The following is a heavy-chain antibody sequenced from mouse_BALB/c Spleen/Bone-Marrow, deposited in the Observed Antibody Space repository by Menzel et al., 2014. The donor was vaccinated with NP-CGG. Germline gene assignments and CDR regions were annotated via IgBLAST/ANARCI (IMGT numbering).Heavy chain of an antibody. CDR2: INPSTGYT. V-gene: IGHV1-7*01. Sequence: QVQLKESGAELAKPGASVKMSCKASGYNFISYWMHWVKQRPGQGLEWIGYINPSTGYTEYNHKFKDKATLTADKSSSKAYMQLSSLTSEDSAVYYCARNYDYDGGYYAMDYWGQGTSVTVSS. J-gene: IGHJ4*01. D-gene: IGHD2-4*01. CDR3: ARNYDYDGGYYAMDY. CDR1: GYNFISYW.